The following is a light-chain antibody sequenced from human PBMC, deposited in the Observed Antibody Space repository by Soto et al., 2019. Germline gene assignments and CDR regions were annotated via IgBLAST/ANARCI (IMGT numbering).Light chain of an antibody. CDR2: AAS. CDR3: QQSYSTPYT. Sequence: DFQMTQSPSSLSASVGDRVIISCRASQSISSYLNWYQQKPGKAPKLLIYAASSLQSGVPSRFSGSGSGTDFTLTISSLQPEDFATYYCQQSYSTPYTFGQGTKLEIK. CDR1: QSISSY. V-gene: IGKV1-39*01. J-gene: IGKJ2*01.